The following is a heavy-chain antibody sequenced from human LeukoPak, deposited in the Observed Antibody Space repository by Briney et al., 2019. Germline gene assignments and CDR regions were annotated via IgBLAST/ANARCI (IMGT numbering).Heavy chain of an antibody. J-gene: IGHJ6*03. V-gene: IGHV4-59*01. CDR3: ARGVQQLVSWNYYYYYMDV. CDR2: IYYSGST. D-gene: IGHD6-13*01. Sequence: PSETLSLTCTVSGGSISSYYWSWIRQPPGKGLEWIGYIYYSGSTNYNPSLKSRVTISVDTSKNQFSLKLSSVTAADTAVYYCARGVQQLVSWNYYYYYMDVWGKGTTVTVSS. CDR1: GGSISSYY.